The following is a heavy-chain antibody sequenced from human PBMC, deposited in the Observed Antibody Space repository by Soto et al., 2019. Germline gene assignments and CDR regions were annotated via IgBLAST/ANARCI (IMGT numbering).Heavy chain of an antibody. CDR3: ARRDYDTSGYGAFDV. CDR2: IRSKANSYAT. Sequence: GGSLRLSCAASGFTFSGSAMHWVRQASGKGLEWVGRIRSKANSYATAYAASVRGRFTVSRYDSNNTAYLEMNSLKTEDTAVYYCARRDYDTSGYGAFDVWGLGTMVTVSS. J-gene: IGHJ3*01. D-gene: IGHD3-22*01. CDR1: GFTFSGSA. V-gene: IGHV3-73*01.